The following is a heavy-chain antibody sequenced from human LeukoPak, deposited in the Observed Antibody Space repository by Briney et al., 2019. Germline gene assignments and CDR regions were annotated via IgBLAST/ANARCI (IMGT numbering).Heavy chain of an antibody. CDR3: ARAYSSTWYDSPLDY. D-gene: IGHD6-13*01. CDR2: IGTTGDP. J-gene: IGHJ4*02. CDR1: GFTFSSYD. V-gene: IGHV3-13*05. Sequence: PGGALRLSCAASGFTFSSYDMHWVRQATGKGREWVSGIGTTGDPYYPGSVKGRFTISRENAKNSFYLQMNSLRAGDTAVYYCARAYSSTWYDSPLDYWGQGTLVTVSS.